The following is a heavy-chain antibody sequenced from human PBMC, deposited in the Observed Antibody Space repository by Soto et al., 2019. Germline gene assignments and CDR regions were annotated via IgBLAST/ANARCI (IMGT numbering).Heavy chain of an antibody. D-gene: IGHD5-12*01. CDR1: DGSMNSYY. CDR3: ASSGYSGYFA. CDR2: ISGSGST. Sequence: PSETLSLTCSVSDGSMNSYYWSWIRQPAGKGLEWIGRISGSGSTSYNPSLKSRVTMSVDTSKGQFSLNLRSVTAADTAVYYCASSGYSGYFAWGQGTLVTVSS. J-gene: IGHJ5*02. V-gene: IGHV4-4*07.